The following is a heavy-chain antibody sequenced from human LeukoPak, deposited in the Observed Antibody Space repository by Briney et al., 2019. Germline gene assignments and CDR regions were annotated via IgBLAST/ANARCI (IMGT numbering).Heavy chain of an antibody. J-gene: IGHJ4*02. V-gene: IGHV4-34*01. Sequence: SETLSLTCAVYGGSFSDYHWNWIRQPPGKGLEWIGSIYYSGNTYYNASLKSQVSISIDTSKNRFSLKLTSVTAADTAVYYCARQTGSGLFILPGGQGTLVTVSS. CDR3: ARQTGSGLFILP. CDR2: IYYSGNT. D-gene: IGHD3/OR15-3a*01. CDR1: GGSFSDYH.